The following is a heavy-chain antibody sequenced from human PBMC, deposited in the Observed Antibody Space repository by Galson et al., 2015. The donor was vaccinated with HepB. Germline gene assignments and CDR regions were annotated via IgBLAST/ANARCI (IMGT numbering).Heavy chain of an antibody. V-gene: IGHV3-23*01. J-gene: IGHJ4*02. CDR1: GFSVTSHG. CDR2: ISATDGST. D-gene: IGHD3-16*02. Sequence: SLRLSCAASGFSVTSHGMNWVRQAPGKGLEWVSGISATDGSTSYADSVKGRFAIYRDKSKNTLYLEMNSLRAVDTALYYCARVGEVIPPGTLPWGPKKTPVGLDYWGQVSLVTVSS. CDR3: ARVGEVIPPGTLPWGPKKTPVGLDY.